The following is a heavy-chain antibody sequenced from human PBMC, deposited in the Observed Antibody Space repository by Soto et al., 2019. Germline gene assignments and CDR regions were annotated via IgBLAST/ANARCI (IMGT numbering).Heavy chain of an antibody. J-gene: IGHJ1*01. CDR1: GFTFRSNV. V-gene: IGHV3-30*19. CDR3: ARWGTTGGLDV. CDR2: TSYDGSDK. Sequence: QVHLVESGGGVVQPGTSLRLSCVGSGFTFRSNVIHWVRQAPGKGLEWVALTSYDGSDKYYDDSVKGRFTISRDNSRNTVDLQMDSLRLEDTALYYCARWGTTGGLDVWGQGTLVSVSS. D-gene: IGHD3-16*01.